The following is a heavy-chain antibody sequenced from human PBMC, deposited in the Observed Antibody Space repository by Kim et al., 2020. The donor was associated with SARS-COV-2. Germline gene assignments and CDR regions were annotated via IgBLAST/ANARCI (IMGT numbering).Heavy chain of an antibody. CDR3: ATRSDYETYDYYYYMDV. D-gene: IGHD5-12*01. J-gene: IGHJ6*03. V-gene: IGHV1-8*01. CDR2: MNPNSGNT. Sequence: ASVKVSCKASGYTFTSYDINWVRQATGQGLEWMGWMNPNSGNTGYAQKFQGRVTMTRNTSISTAYMELSSLRSEDTAVYYCATRSDYETYDYYYYMDVWGKGTTVTVSS. CDR1: GYTFTSYD.